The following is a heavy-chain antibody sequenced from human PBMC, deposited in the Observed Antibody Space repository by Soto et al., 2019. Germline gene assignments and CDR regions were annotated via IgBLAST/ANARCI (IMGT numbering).Heavy chain of an antibody. V-gene: IGHV1-69*12. CDR3: ARRTTVGHWFDP. J-gene: IGHJ5*02. Sequence: QVQLVQSGAEVKKPGSSVKVSCKASGGTFTTYGINWVRQAPGQGLEWMGGINPIFGTANYAPKFQGRVTITAGESTSTAYMELRSLRSEDTAVFYCARRTTVGHWFDPWGQGTLVTVSS. CDR2: INPIFGTA. D-gene: IGHD4-4*01. CDR1: GGTFTTYG.